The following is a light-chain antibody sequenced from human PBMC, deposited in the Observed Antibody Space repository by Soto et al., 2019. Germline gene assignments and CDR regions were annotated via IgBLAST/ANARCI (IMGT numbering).Light chain of an antibody. J-gene: IGKJ5*01. Sequence: IQMTQSPSSLSASVGDRVNITCWASQGIANHLAWYQQQPGKVPRLLIDAASTLQSGVPSRFSGSGSGTDFTLTISSLQPEDVATYFCQKYNRALTFGQGTRLEIK. CDR3: QKYNRALT. V-gene: IGKV1-27*01. CDR2: AAS. CDR1: QGIANH.